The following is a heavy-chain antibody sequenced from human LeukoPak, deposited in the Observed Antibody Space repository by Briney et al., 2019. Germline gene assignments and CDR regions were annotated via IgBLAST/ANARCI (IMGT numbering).Heavy chain of an antibody. CDR1: GFTFDDYT. V-gene: IGHV3-43*01. CDR3: AREVIVVVPAAIPRAFDI. J-gene: IGHJ3*02. Sequence: PGGSLRLSCAASGFTFDDYTMHWVRQAPGKGLEWVSLISWDGGSTYYADSVKGRFTISRDNSKNTLYLQMNSLRAEDTAVYYCAREVIVVVPAAIPRAFDIWGQGTMVTVSS. D-gene: IGHD2-2*02. CDR2: ISWDGGST.